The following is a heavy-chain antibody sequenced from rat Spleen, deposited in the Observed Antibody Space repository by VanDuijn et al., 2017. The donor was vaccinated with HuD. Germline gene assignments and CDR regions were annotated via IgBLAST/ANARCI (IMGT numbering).Heavy chain of an antibody. CDR2: IGPSGGNT. CDR3: AREGYGYPY. CDR1: GFTFSNYD. V-gene: IGHV5S23*01. D-gene: IGHD1-7*01. J-gene: IGHJ3*01. Sequence: AASGFTFSNYDMAWVRQAPTKGLEWVASIGPSGGNTYYRDSVKGRFTISRDNAKSTLYLQMDSLRSEDTATYYCAREGYGYPYWGQGTLVTVSS.